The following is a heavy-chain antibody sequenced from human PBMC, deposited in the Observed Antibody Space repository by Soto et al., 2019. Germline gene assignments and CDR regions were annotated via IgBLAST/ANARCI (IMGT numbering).Heavy chain of an antibody. V-gene: IGHV4-34*01. D-gene: IGHD3-22*01. CDR1: GGSFSGYY. CDR2: INHSGST. CDR3: AWADSSGYYLGYFDY. Sequence: SETLSLTCAVYGGSFSGYYWSWIRQPPGKGLEWIGEINHSGSTNYNPSLKSRVTISVDTSKNQFSLKLSSVTAADTAVYYCAWADSSGYYLGYFDYWGQGTLVTVSS. J-gene: IGHJ4*02.